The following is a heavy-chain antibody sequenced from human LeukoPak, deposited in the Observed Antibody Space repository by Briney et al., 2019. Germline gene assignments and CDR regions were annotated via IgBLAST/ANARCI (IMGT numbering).Heavy chain of an antibody. CDR1: GYTFTGCY. CDR3: AXXALAAAGDY. CDR2: INPNSGGT. D-gene: IGHD6-13*01. Sequence: GASVKVSCKASGYTFTGCYMHWVRQAPGQGPEWMGWINPNSGGTNYAQKLQGRVTMTRDTSISTAYMELSRLRSDDTAVYYCAXXALAAAGDYWGQGTLVTVSS. V-gene: IGHV1-2*02. J-gene: IGHJ4*02.